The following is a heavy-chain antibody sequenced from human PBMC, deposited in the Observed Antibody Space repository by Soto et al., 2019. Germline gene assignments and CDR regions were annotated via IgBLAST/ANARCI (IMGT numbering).Heavy chain of an antibody. CDR1: GDRFSSTSAA. D-gene: IGHD6-6*01. Sequence: PPQYLLLTCSSSGDRFSSTSAACTWIRQSPSRGLEWLGRTYYRSKWYNDYAVSVKSRITINPDTSKNQFSLQLNSVTPEDTAVYYCARDGSIAARHGYFDYWGQGTLVTVS. CDR2: TYYRSKWYN. CDR3: ARDGSIAARHGYFDY. V-gene: IGHV6-1*01. J-gene: IGHJ4*02.